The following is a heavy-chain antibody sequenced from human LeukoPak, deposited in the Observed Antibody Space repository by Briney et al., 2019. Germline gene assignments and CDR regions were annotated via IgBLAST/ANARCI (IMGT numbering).Heavy chain of an antibody. CDR3: AREPDCSGGSCYPAANWFDP. Sequence: ASVKVSCKASGYTFTSYGISWVRQAPGQGLEWMGWISAYNGNTNYAQKLQGRVTMTTDTSTSTAYMELSSLRSEDTAVYYCAREPDCSGGSCYPAANWFDPWGQGTLVTVSS. CDR2: ISAYNGNT. V-gene: IGHV1-18*01. CDR1: GYTFTSYG. J-gene: IGHJ5*02. D-gene: IGHD2-15*01.